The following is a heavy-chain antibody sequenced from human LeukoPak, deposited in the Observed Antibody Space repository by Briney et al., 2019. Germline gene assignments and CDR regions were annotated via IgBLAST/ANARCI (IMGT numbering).Heavy chain of an antibody. J-gene: IGHJ4*02. CDR2: IRYDGSNK. CDR3: AKGRIAVAGTDY. D-gene: IGHD6-19*01. Sequence: PGESLRLSCAASGFTFTTYWMSWVRQAPGKGLEWVAFIRYDGSNKYYADSVKGRFTISRDNSKNTLYLQMNSLRAEDTAVYYCAKGRIAVAGTDYWGQGTLVTVSS. CDR1: GFTFTTYW. V-gene: IGHV3-30*02.